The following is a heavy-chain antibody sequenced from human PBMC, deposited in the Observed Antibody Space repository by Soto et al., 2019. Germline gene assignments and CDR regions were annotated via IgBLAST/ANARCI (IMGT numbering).Heavy chain of an antibody. Sequence: GGSLRLSCAASGFTFSSYGMHWVRQAPGKGLEWVAVIWYDGSNKYYADSVKGRFTISRDNSKNTLYLQMNSLRAEDTAVYYCARDQGYSSSSSYYYYMDVWGKGTTVTVSS. J-gene: IGHJ6*03. CDR1: GFTFSSYG. V-gene: IGHV3-33*08. CDR2: IWYDGSNK. CDR3: ARDQGYSSSSSYYYYMDV. D-gene: IGHD6-6*01.